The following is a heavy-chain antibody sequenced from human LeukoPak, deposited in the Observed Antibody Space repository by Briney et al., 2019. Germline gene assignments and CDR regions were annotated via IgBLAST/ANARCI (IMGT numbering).Heavy chain of an antibody. J-gene: IGHJ4*02. V-gene: IGHV1-69*04. CDR3: ARGTGVDYFDY. CDR1: GGTFSSYA. D-gene: IGHD4-23*01. CDR2: IIPILGIA. Sequence: SVKASCKASGGTFSSYAISWVRQAPGQGLEWMGRIIPILGIANYAQKFQGRVTITADKSTSTAYMELSSLRSEDTAVYYCARGTGVDYFDYWGQGTLVTVSS.